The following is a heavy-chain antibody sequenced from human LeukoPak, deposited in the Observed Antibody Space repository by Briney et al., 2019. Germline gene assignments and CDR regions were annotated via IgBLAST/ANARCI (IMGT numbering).Heavy chain of an antibody. J-gene: IGHJ4*02. CDR1: GFTFDDYG. CDR3: ARGQLETTY. V-gene: IGHV3-20*04. CDR2: INWNGGST. Sequence: GGSLRLSCAASGFTFDDYGMRWVRQAPGKGLELVSVINWNGGSTGYADSVKGRFTISRDNAKNSLYLQVNSLRAEDTAVYYCARGQLETTYWGQGTLVTVSS. D-gene: IGHD6-6*01.